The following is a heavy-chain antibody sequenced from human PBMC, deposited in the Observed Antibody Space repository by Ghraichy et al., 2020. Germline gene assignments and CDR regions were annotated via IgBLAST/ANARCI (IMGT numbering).Heavy chain of an antibody. V-gene: IGHV3-49*03. D-gene: IGHD3-3*01. J-gene: IGHJ4*02. CDR2: LRNKVYGGTP. CDR3: SRDIPITVFGIVHFYFDN. CDR1: GFTFDDYS. Sequence: GVLRLSCTESGFTFDDYSMSWFRQAPGKGLEWVGFLRNKVYGGTPEYAASVKGRSSISTDASKTVAYLQIDRLNVEDTAVYYCSRDIPITVFGIVHFYFDNWGQGTLVAVSS.